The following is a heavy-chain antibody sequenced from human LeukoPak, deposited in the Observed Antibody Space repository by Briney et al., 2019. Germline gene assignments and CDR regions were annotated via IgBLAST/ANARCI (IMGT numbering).Heavy chain of an antibody. J-gene: IGHJ6*02. CDR1: GYSFTSYW. D-gene: IGHD2-15*01. V-gene: IGHV5-51*01. CDR2: TYPGDSDT. CDR3: AREYKAQYCSGGSCYPYYYYYGMDV. Sequence: GESLKISCKGSGYSFTSYWIGWVRQMPGKGLEWMGITYPGDSDTRYSPSFQGQVTISADKSISTAYLQWSSLKASDTATYYCAREYKAQYCSGGSCYPYYYYYGMDVWGQGTTVTVSS.